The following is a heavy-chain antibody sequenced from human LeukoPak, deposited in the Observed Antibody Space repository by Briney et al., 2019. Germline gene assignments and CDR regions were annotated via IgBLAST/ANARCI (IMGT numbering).Heavy chain of an antibody. V-gene: IGHV1-46*01. CDR1: GYTFISYY. CDR2: INPSGGSA. CDR3: ARGRLSTVVSPLWD. Sequence: GASVKVSFKAFGYTFISYYMNWVRQAPGQGLEWMGIINPSGGSASYAQKFQGRVTMTRDTSTSTVYMELSSLRSEDTAVYYCARGRLSTVVSPLWDWGQGTLVTVSS. J-gene: IGHJ4*02. D-gene: IGHD4-23*01.